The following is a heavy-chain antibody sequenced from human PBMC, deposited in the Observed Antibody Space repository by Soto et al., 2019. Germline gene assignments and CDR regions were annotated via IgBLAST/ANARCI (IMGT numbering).Heavy chain of an antibody. V-gene: IGHV4-59*01. D-gene: IGHD6-19*01. CDR1: GASIRNFY. CDR2: IYNGERT. Sequence: QVHLQESGPGLVKPSETMSLTCTASGASIRNFYWNWVRQFPGKGLEWIGHIYNGERTNYNPSLKSRVTISVDTSKSQFSLKLSSVTVADTAVYYCAQTTGWPGFDYWGKGTLVAVSS. J-gene: IGHJ4*02. CDR3: AQTTGWPGFDY.